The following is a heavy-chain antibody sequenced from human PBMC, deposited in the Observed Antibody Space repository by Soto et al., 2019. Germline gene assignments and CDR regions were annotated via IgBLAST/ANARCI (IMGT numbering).Heavy chain of an antibody. V-gene: IGHV3-23*01. D-gene: IGHD5-18*01. CDR2: ISESGDST. J-gene: IGHJ4*02. Sequence: EVQLLDSGGRLVQPGGSLRLSCAASGFTFSSYAMSWVRQAPGKGLEWVSSISESGDSTSYAESVRGRFTISRDDSKNTFYLQMNSLRAEDTAVYSCAKSRIQGWTKGLYDHWGQGTLVTVSS. CDR1: GFTFSSYA. CDR3: AKSRIQGWTKGLYDH.